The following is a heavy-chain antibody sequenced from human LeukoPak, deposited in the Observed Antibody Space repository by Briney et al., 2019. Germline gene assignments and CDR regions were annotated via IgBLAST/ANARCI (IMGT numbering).Heavy chain of an antibody. V-gene: IGHV1-2*02. D-gene: IGHD2-15*01. CDR2: INPNSGGT. CDR3: ARGPSDYCSGGSCYSGYYYYYYMDV. Sequence: ASVKVSCKASGYTFTGYYMHWVRQAPGQGLEWMGWINPNSGGTNYAQKFQGRVTMTRDTSISTAYMELSRLRSDDTAVYYCARGPSDYCSGGSCYSGYYYYYYMDVWGKGTTVTAS. CDR1: GYTFTGYY. J-gene: IGHJ6*03.